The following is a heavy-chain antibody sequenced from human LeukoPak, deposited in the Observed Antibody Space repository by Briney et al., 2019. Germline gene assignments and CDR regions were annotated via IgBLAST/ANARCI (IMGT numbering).Heavy chain of an antibody. J-gene: IGHJ3*02. Sequence: PSQTLSLTCTVSGGSISSGSYYWSWIRQPAGKGLEYIGRIYTSGSTYYNPSLKSRVTISVDTSKNQFSLKLSSVTAADTAVYYCARDWVDIVVVAAASDAFDIWGQGTMVTVSS. CDR3: ARDWVDIVVVAAASDAFDI. CDR1: GGSISSGSYY. V-gene: IGHV4-61*02. CDR2: IYTSGST. D-gene: IGHD2-15*01.